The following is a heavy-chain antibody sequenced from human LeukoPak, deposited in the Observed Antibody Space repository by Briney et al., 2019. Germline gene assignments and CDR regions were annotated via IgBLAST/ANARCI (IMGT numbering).Heavy chain of an antibody. CDR3: AGVYYSNSYDYWYFDL. CDR2: IYYSGST. D-gene: IGHD6-13*01. V-gene: IGHV4-59*01. J-gene: IGHJ2*01. CDR1: GGSIRSYY. Sequence: SETLSLTCTVSGGSIRSYYWSWIRQPPGKGLKWIAYIYYSGSTNYNPSLKSRVTISVDTSKNQFSLKLSSVTAADTAVYYCAGVYYSNSYDYWYFDLWGRGTLVTVSS.